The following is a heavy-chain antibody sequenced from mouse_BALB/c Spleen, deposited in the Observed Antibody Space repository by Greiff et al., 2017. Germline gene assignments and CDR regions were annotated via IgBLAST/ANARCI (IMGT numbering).Heavy chain of an antibody. Sequence: EVQVVESGGGLVKPGGSLKLSCAASGFTFSSYAMSWVRQTPEKRLEWVAEISSGGSYTYYPDTVTGRFTISRDNAKNTLYLEMSSLRSEDTAMYYCAREDYGKTYAMDYWGQGTSVTVAS. CDR2: ISSGGSYT. D-gene: IGHD2-1*01. CDR1: GFTFSSYA. J-gene: IGHJ4*01. V-gene: IGHV5-9-4*01. CDR3: AREDYGKTYAMDY.